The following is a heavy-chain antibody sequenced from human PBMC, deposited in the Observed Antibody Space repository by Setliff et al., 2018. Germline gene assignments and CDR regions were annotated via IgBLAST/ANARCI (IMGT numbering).Heavy chain of an antibody. D-gene: IGHD3-16*02. V-gene: IGHV3-21*01. CDR2: IISSGSHI. Sequence: ETLSLTCTVSGGSISSSSYYWGWIRQPPGKGLEWVSSIISSGSHIYYADSVKGRFTSSRDNAKNSLYLQMNSLRGEDTAVYYCARDYPGPDHWGQGTLVTVSS. CDR3: ARDYPGPDH. CDR1: GGSISSSS. J-gene: IGHJ5*02.